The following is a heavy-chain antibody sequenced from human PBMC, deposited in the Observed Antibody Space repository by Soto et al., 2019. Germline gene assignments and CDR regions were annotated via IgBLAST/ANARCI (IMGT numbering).Heavy chain of an antibody. J-gene: IGHJ4*02. CDR3: AKERVQWLQSDTVDY. V-gene: IGHV3-30*18. CDR2: ISYDGSNK. CDR1: GFTFSSYG. D-gene: IGHD5-12*01. Sequence: GGSLRLSCAASGFTFSSYGMHWVRQAPGKGLEWVAVISYDGSNKYYADSVKGRFTISRDNSKNTLYLQMNSLRAEDTAVYYCAKERVQWLQSDTVDYWGQGTLVTVSS.